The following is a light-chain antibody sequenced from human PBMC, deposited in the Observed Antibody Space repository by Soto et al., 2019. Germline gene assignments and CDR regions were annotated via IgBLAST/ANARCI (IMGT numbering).Light chain of an antibody. CDR2: DAF. CDR3: QQRSNWPPKLT. V-gene: IGKV3-11*01. Sequence: EIVLTQSPATLSLSPGERATLSCRASQSVSSYLAWYQQKPGQAPRLLIYDAFNRATGIPARFSGSGSGTDFTLTSSSLEPEDFAVYYCQQRSNWPPKLTFGGGTKVEIK. CDR1: QSVSSY. J-gene: IGKJ4*01.